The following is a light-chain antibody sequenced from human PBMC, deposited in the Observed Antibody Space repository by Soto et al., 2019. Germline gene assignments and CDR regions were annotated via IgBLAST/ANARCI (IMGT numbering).Light chain of an antibody. J-gene: IGKJ4*01. CDR1: QRISSW. V-gene: IGKV1-5*03. Sequence: DIPMTQSPSTLSASVGDRVTITCRASQRISSWLAWYQHKPGKAPNLLIYKASSLESGVPSRFSGSGSGTEFTLTISSLHPDDFATYYCQHYNTYPLTFGGGTKVEI. CDR2: KAS. CDR3: QHYNTYPLT.